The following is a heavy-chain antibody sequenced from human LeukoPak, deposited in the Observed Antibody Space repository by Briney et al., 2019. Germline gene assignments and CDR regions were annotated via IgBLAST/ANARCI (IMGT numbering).Heavy chain of an antibody. CDR2: INHSGST. J-gene: IGHJ5*02. Sequence: SETLSLTCAVYGGSFSGYYWSWIRQPPGKGLEWIGEINHSGSTNYNPSLKSRVTISVDTSKTQFSLKLSAVTAADTAVYYCARGYCSSTSCATNPPKPNWFDPFGQGTLVTVSS. CDR3: ARGYCSSTSCATNPPKPNWFDP. V-gene: IGHV4-34*01. D-gene: IGHD2-2*01. CDR1: GGSFSGYY.